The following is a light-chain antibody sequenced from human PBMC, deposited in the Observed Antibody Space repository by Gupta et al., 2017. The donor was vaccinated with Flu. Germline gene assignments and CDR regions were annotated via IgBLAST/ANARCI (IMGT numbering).Light chain of an antibody. CDR3: QHQNKCLGT. J-gene: IGKJ2*01. CDR1: QNIGSD. Sequence: EIEMTQSPAILSVPPGERATLSCRASQNIGSDLAWCQQKPGQAPRLLIYGASRRAASTPSRFSGSGSGTEFSLTISSLQSEESAVYYCQHQNKCLGTFGQGTKVDIK. CDR2: GAS. V-gene: IGKV3-15*01.